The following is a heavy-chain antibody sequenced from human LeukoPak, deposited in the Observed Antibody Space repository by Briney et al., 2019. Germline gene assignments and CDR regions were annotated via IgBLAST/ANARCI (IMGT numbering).Heavy chain of an antibody. CDR1: EFTFSIYS. J-gene: IGHJ4*02. Sequence: GGSLRLSCAASEFTFSIYSMNWVRQAPGKGLEWVSSISISSTYIYYADSVKGRFTISRDNAKNSPFLQMNSLRANDTAVYYCAREDASGSYYRSLDYWGQGTLVTVSS. CDR2: ISISSTYI. D-gene: IGHD3-10*01. CDR3: AREDASGSYYRSLDY. V-gene: IGHV3-21*01.